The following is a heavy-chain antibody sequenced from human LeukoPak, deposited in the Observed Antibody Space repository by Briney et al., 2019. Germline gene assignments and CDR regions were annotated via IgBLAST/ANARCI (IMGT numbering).Heavy chain of an antibody. Sequence: SETLSLTCSVSGGSIYSSSHYWGWIRQPPGKGLEWTGSIYYSGSTYYNSSLKSRITMSVDTSKNQFSLRLRSVTAADTAVYYCARHSSGWYEFDYWGQGTLVTVSS. CDR1: GGSIYSSSHY. D-gene: IGHD6-19*01. J-gene: IGHJ4*02. CDR3: ARHSSGWYEFDY. V-gene: IGHV4-39*01. CDR2: IYYSGST.